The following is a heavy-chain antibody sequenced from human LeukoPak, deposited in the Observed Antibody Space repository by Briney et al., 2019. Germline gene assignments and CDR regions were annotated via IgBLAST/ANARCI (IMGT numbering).Heavy chain of an antibody. J-gene: IGHJ6*03. Sequence: SVKVSCKASGGTFSSYAISWVRQAPGQGLEWMGGIIPIFGTANYAQKFQGRVTITADESTSTAYMELSSLRSEDTAVYYCASGITIFGVVPARPKPYYYYYMDVWGKGTTITVSS. D-gene: IGHD3-3*01. V-gene: IGHV1-69*01. CDR3: ASGITIFGVVPARPKPYYYYYMDV. CDR2: IIPIFGTA. CDR1: GGTFSSYA.